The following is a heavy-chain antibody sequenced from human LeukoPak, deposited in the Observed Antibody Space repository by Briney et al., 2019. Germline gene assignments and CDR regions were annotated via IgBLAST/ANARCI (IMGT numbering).Heavy chain of an antibody. D-gene: IGHD1-26*01. CDR3: ARLSGSEDY. J-gene: IGHJ4*02. CDR2: IYYSGST. Sequence: SETLSLTCTVSGGSISSYYWSWIRQPPGKGLEWIGYIYYSGSTNYNPSLESRVTISVDTSKNQFSLKLSSVTAADTAVYYCARLSGSEDYWGQGTLVTVSS. V-gene: IGHV4-59*01. CDR1: GGSISSYY.